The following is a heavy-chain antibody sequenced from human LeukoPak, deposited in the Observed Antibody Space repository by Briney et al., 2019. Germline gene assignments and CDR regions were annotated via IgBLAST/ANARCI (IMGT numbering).Heavy chain of an antibody. CDR3: ATGGSGWYRGYFDY. V-gene: IGHV3-23*01. Sequence: GGTLRLSCAASGFTFNSYGMSWVRQAPGKGLEWVSAISGSGGSTYYADSVKGRFTISRDNSKSTLYLQMNSLRAEDTAVYYCATGGSGWYRGYFDYWGQGTLVTVSS. J-gene: IGHJ4*02. CDR2: ISGSGGST. CDR1: GFTFNSYG. D-gene: IGHD6-19*01.